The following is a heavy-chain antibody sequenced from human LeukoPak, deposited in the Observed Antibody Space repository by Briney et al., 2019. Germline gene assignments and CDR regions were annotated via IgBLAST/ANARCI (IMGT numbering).Heavy chain of an antibody. CDR3: AKEPHDSSGYYRDPFDI. J-gene: IGHJ3*02. CDR2: ISGSGGST. D-gene: IGHD3-22*01. CDR1: GFTFSSYA. V-gene: IGHV3-23*01. Sequence: GGSLRLSCAASGFTFSSYAMSWVRQAPGKGLEWVSAISGSGGSTYYADSVKGRFTISRDNSKNTLYLQMNSLRAEDTAVYYCAKEPHDSSGYYRDPFDIWGQGTMVTVSS.